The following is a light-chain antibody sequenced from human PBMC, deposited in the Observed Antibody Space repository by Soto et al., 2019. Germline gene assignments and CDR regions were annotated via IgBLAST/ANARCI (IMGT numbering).Light chain of an antibody. CDR2: DSD. J-gene: IGLJ2*01. Sequence: QSVLTQPPSVSAAPGQKVTISCSGSSANIGSNYVSWYQHLPGSAPKLVIYDSDKRPSEIPDRFSGSKSGTSATLDITGLQTWDEADYYCGALDGSLSVVLFGGGTKLTVL. CDR1: SANIGSNY. V-gene: IGLV1-51*01. CDR3: GALDGSLSVVL.